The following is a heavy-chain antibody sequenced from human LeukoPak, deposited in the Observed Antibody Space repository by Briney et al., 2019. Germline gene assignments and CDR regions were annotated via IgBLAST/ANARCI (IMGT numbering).Heavy chain of an antibody. D-gene: IGHD2/OR15-2a*01. CDR2: ISWNSDKI. CDR1: GFTFDAYA. CDR3: AKGGIHRGYYFYYMDV. V-gene: IGHV3-9*01. J-gene: IGHJ6*03. Sequence: GGSLRLSCAASGFTFDAYAMHWVRQSPGKGLEWVSGISWNSDKIGYADSVKGRFTISRDNAKNSLYLQMNSLRPEDTALYYCAKGGIHRGYYFYYMDVWGKGTTVTISS.